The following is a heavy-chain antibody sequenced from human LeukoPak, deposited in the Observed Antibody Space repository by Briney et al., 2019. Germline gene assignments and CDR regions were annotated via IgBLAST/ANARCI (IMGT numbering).Heavy chain of an antibody. CDR3: ARGWSVFDY. V-gene: IGHV3-7*04. CDR2: IKGGGSET. Sequence: PGGSLRLSCEASGLTFSNDWMTWVRQSPGKGLEWVANIKGGGSETYYLDSVKGRFTISRDNAKNSLYLQMNSVRAEDTALYYCARGWSVFDYWGQGTLVTVSS. J-gene: IGHJ4*02. D-gene: IGHD2-15*01. CDR1: GLTFSNDW.